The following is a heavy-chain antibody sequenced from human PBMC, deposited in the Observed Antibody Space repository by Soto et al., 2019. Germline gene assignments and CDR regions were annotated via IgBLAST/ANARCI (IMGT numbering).Heavy chain of an antibody. CDR2: IDKVGTDS. CDR1: EFTSSGRS. V-gene: IGHV3-74*01. J-gene: IGHJ6*03. CDR3: ARGWFGPDV. D-gene: IGHD3-10*01. Sequence: EVQLVESGGGLVQPGGSRSLSCAPSEFTSSGRSLPWVRQAPGKGLVWVSGIDKVGTDSTYADSVKGRFTSSRDNAKNTVYLQMNSLRVEDTAVYYCARGWFGPDVWGKGTTVTVSS.